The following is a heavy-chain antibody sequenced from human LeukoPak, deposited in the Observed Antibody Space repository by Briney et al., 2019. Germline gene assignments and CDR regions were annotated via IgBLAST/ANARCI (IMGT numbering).Heavy chain of an antibody. CDR1: GGSLSSYY. CDR2: IYYSGST. J-gene: IGHJ6*02. D-gene: IGHD3-16*01. V-gene: IGHV4-59*08. CDR3: ARHEGDYYGMDV. Sequence: SETLSLTCTVSGGSLSSYYWSWIRQPPGKGLEWIGYIYYSGSTNYNPSLKSRVTISVDTSKNQFSLKLSSVTAADTAVYYCARHEGDYYGMDVWGQGTTVTVSS.